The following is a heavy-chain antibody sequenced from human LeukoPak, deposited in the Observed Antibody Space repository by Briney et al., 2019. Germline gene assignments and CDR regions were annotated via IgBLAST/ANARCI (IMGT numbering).Heavy chain of an antibody. CDR2: IDPSDSYT. D-gene: IGHD6-19*01. V-gene: IGHV5-10-1*01. J-gene: IGHJ4*02. CDR3: ASTRRYSSGWTRFDY. CDR1: GYSFTSYW. Sequence: GVSLKISCKGSGYSFTSYWISWVRQMPGKGLEWMGRIDPSDSYTNYSPSFQGHVTISADKSISTAYLQWSSLKASDTAMYYCASTRRYSSGWTRFDYWGQGTLVTVSS.